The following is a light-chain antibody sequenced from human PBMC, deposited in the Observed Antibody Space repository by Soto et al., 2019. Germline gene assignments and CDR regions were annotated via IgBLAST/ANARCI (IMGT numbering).Light chain of an antibody. J-gene: IGLJ2*01. CDR3: SSFAGSHVA. V-gene: IGLV2-11*01. CDR1: SSDFGSYKF. CDR2: DVS. Sequence: QSALTQPASVSGSPGQSVTISCTGTSSDFGSYKFVSWYQHHPGKVPKVIIYDVSKRPSGVPDRFSGSKSGSTASLTISGLQAEDEADYYCSSFAGSHVAFGGGTKLTVL.